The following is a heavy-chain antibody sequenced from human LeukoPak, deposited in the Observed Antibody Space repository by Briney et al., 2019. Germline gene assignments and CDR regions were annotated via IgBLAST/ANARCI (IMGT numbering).Heavy chain of an antibody. CDR3: ARSTYWGGDCYAPDY. J-gene: IGHJ4*02. CDR2: IKQDGSEK. V-gene: IGHV3-7*01. Sequence: GGSLRLSCAASGFTFSSYWMSWVRQAPGKGLEWVANIKQDGSEKYYVDSVKGRFTISRDNAKNSLYLQMNSLRAEETAVYYCARSTYWGGDCYAPDYWGQGTLVTVSS. CDR1: GFTFSSYW. D-gene: IGHD2-21*02.